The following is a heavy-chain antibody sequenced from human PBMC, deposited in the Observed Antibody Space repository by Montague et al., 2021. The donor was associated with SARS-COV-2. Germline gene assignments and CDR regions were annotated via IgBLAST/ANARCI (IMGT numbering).Heavy chain of an antibody. J-gene: IGHJ4*02. D-gene: IGHD3-10*01. CDR2: IFHSGHT. V-gene: IGHV4-59*01. Sequence: SETLSLTCSVSGASITTYYWSWIRQAPGKGLEWIAYIFHSGHTNYNPSLRSRVAISIDTSRDQFSLSLTSITAADMAVYYCARQPYLASAYYFDYWGLGTLVTVSS. CDR3: ARQPYLASAYYFDY. CDR1: GASITTYY.